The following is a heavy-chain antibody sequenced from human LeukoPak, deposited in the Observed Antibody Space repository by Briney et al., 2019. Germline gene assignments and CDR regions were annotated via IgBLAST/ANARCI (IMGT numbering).Heavy chain of an antibody. CDR1: GFTFSSYS. V-gene: IGHV3-21*01. Sequence: PGGSLRLSCAASGFTFSSYSMNCVRQGPGKGQEWVSSISSSSDYIYYADSVKGRFTISRDNAKNSLYLQMKSLRAEDTAVYYCARGKTSQNIVTRKTYNWFDPWGQGTLVTVSS. CDR2: ISSSSDYI. D-gene: IGHD2/OR15-2a*01. J-gene: IGHJ5*02. CDR3: ARGKTSQNIVTRKTYNWFDP.